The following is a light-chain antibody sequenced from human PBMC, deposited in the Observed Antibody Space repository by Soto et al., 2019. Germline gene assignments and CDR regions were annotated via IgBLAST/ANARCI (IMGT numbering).Light chain of an antibody. CDR1: SSNVGSNT. CDR3: IAWDDSLSGPV. CDR2: TDN. J-gene: IGLJ2*01. V-gene: IGLV1-44*01. Sequence: QSVLTQPPSASGTPGQWVTISCSGGSSNVGSNTVNWYQQLPGTAPRLLINTDNQRPSGVPDRFSGSKSGASASLAISGLRSEDEADYFCIAWDDSLSGPVFGGGTKLTVL.